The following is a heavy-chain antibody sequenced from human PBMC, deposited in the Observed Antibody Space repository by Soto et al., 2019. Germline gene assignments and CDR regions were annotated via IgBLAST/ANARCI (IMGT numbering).Heavy chain of an antibody. D-gene: IGHD3-3*01. CDR2: INSDGSST. CDR1: GFTFSSYW. V-gene: IGHV3-74*01. J-gene: IGHJ5*02. CDR3: ARALGEYYDFWSGSNWFDP. Sequence: GGSLRLSCAASGFTFSSYWMHWVRQAPGKGLVWVSRINSDGSSTSYADSVKGRFTISRDNAKNTLYLQMNSLRAEDTAVYYCARALGEYYDFWSGSNWFDPWGQGTLVTVSS.